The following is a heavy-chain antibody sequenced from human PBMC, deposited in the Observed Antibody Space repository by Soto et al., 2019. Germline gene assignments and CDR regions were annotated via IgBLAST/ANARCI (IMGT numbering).Heavy chain of an antibody. D-gene: IGHD4-17*01. J-gene: IGHJ3*02. V-gene: IGHV3-48*03. CDR3: AMTTVTPGDAFDI. CDR2: ISSSGSTI. CDR1: GFTFSSYE. Sequence: GGSLRLSCAASGFTFSSYEMNWVRQAPGKGLEWGSYISSSGSTIYYADSVKGRFTISRDNAKNSLYLQMNSLRAEDTAVYYCAMTTVTPGDAFDIWGQGTMVTVSS.